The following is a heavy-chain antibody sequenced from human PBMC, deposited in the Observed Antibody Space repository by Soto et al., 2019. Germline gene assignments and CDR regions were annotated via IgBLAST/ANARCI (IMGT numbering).Heavy chain of an antibody. V-gene: IGHV3-23*01. J-gene: IGHJ6*02. CDR1: GFTFSSGA. D-gene: IGHD1-26*01. Sequence: EVHLLESGGALVQPGGSLRLSCAASGFTFSSGAMGWVRQAPGKGLEWVSDIIDSGGSTYYADSVKGRFTISRDNSKSTLYLQMNSLRAEDTAVYYCGKGRSYYYYYGVDVWGQGTTVTVSS. CDR2: IIDSGGST. CDR3: GKGRSYYYYYGVDV.